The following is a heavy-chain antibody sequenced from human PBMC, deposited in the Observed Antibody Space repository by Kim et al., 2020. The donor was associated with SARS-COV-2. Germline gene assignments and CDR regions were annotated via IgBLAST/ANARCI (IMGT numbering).Heavy chain of an antibody. CDR1: GFTFSSYA. D-gene: IGHD4-17*01. CDR2: IYSGGSST. V-gene: IGHV3-23*03. CDR3: AKAGGTPTTVTTRNWFDP. J-gene: IGHJ5*02. Sequence: GGSLRLSCAASGFTFSSYAMSWVRQAPGKGLEWVSVIYSGGSSTYYADSVKGRFTISRDNSKNTLYLQMNSLRAEDTAVYYCAKAGGTPTTVTTRNWFDPWGQGTLVTVSS.